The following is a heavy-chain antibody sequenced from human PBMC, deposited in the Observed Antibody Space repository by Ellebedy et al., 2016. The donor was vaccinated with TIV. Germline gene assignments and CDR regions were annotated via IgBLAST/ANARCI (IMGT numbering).Heavy chain of an antibody. CDR1: GFTVSSNY. D-gene: IGHD3-22*01. V-gene: IGHV3-53*01. Sequence: GGSLRLSXAASGFTVSSNYMSWVRQAPGKGLEWVPVIYSGGSTYYADSVKGRFTISRDNSKNTLYLQMNSLRAEDTAVYYCARPDSSGYYYGMGAFDIWGQGTMVTVSS. CDR3: ARPDSSGYYYGMGAFDI. CDR2: IYSGGST. J-gene: IGHJ3*02.